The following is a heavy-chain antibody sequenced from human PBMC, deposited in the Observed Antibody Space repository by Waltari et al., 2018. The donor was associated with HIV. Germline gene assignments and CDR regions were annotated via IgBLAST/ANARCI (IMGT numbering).Heavy chain of an antibody. CDR2: INQDASKK. Sequence: EALLAQPRGGLVTPGRSPRHSRAGPPSWFTGHWSAVPPQASGKGLEWVANINQDASKKNYAASVKCRFSVARDNAKYSVCLEMNRLRVQDTAVYFGARGDQWGIVMDCYYGLDGWGRGTTVIVSS. V-gene: IGHV3-7*01. D-gene: IGHD1-26*01. J-gene: IGHJ6*02. CDR1: PSWFTGHW. CDR3: ARGDQWGIVMDCYYGLDG.